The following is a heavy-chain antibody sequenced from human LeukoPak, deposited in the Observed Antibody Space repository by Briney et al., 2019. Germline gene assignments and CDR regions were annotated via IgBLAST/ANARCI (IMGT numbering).Heavy chain of an antibody. Sequence: PSETLSLTCAVYGGSFSGYYWSWIRQPPGKGLEWIGEINHSGSTNYNPSLKSRVTISVDTSKNQFSLKLSSVTAADTAVYYCAREVMTTVTLDYWGQGTLVTVSS. CDR2: INHSGST. D-gene: IGHD4-11*01. V-gene: IGHV4-34*01. CDR1: GGSFSGYY. J-gene: IGHJ4*02. CDR3: AREVMTTVTLDY.